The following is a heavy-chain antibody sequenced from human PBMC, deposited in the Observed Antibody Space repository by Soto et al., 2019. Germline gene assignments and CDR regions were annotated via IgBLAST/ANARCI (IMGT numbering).Heavy chain of an antibody. CDR1: GYTFTGYY. CDR3: ARGSSEATVTAGAYYFDY. CDR2: INPNSGGT. D-gene: IGHD4-17*01. J-gene: IGHJ4*02. Sequence: GASVKVSCKASGYTFTGYYMHWVRHAPGQGLEWMGWINPNSGGTNYAQKFQGWVTMTRDTSISTAYMELSRLRSDDTAVYYCARGSSEATVTAGAYYFDYWGQGTLVTVSS. V-gene: IGHV1-2*04.